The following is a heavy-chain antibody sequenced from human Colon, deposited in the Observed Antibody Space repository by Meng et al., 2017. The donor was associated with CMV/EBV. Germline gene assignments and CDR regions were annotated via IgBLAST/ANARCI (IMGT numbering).Heavy chain of an antibody. D-gene: IGHD2-2*01. J-gene: IGHJ4*02. Sequence: GESLKISCAASGFTFSSYGMHWVRQAPGKGLEWVAFIRYDGSNKYYADSVKGRFTISRDNSKNTLYLQMNSLRAEDTAVYYCAKDYGGYCSSTSCYYFDYWGQGTLVTLL. CDR3: AKDYGGYCSSTSCYYFDY. CDR2: IRYDGSNK. V-gene: IGHV3-30*02. CDR1: GFTFSSYG.